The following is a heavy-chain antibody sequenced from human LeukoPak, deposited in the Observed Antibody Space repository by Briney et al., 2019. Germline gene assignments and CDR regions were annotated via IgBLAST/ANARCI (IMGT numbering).Heavy chain of an antibody. CDR2: INHSGST. Sequence: SPSETLSLTCAVYGGSFSDYYWSWIRQPPGKGLEWIGEINHSGSTNYNPSLKSRVTISVDTSKDQFSLKLSPVTAADTAVYYCARGQYYGSGSYYRNWGQGTLVTVSS. D-gene: IGHD3-10*01. CDR1: GGSFSDYY. V-gene: IGHV4-34*01. J-gene: IGHJ4*02. CDR3: ARGQYYGSGSYYRN.